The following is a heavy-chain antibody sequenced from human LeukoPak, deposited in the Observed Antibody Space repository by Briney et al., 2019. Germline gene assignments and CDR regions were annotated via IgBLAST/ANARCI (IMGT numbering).Heavy chain of an antibody. J-gene: IGHJ4*02. V-gene: IGHV4-59*01. CDR1: GGSISSYY. CDR3: ARTGSLYDSSGYYHDY. CDR2: IYYSGST. Sequence: SETLSLTCTVSGGSISSYYWSWIRQPPGKGLEWIGYIYYSGSTNYNPSLKSRVTISVDTSKNQFSLKLSSVTAADTAAYYCARTGSLYDSSGYYHDYWGQGTLVTVSS. D-gene: IGHD3-22*01.